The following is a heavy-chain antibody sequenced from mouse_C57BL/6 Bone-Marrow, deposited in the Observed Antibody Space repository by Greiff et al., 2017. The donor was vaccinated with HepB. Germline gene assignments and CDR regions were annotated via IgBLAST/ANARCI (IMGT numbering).Heavy chain of an antibody. V-gene: IGHV1-47*01. D-gene: IGHD1-1*01. J-gene: IGHJ3*01. CDR2: FHPYNDDT. CDR3: AIAYGSSPWFAY. Sequence: VQLKESGAELVKPGASVKMSCKASGYTFTTYPIEWMKQNHGKSLEWIGNFHPYNDDTKYNEKFKGKATLTVEKSSSTVYLELSRLTSDDSAVYYCAIAYGSSPWFAYWGQGTLVTVSA. CDR1: GYTFTTYP.